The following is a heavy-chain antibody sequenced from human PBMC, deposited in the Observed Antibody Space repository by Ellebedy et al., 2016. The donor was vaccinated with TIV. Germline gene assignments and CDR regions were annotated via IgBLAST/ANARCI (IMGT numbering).Heavy chain of an antibody. CDR2: IKQDGSGK. CDR1: GFTLSTYW. CDR3: ARDAAKEFLNVAVPGSDY. J-gene: IGHJ4*02. Sequence: GESLKISCTASGFTLSTYWMSWVRQAPGKGLEWVANIKQDGSGKYYADSVKGRFTISRDNDNNSMFLQMISLRAEDTAVYYCARDAAKEFLNVAVPGSDYWGQGTLVTVSS. D-gene: IGHD1-26*01. V-gene: IGHV3-7*03.